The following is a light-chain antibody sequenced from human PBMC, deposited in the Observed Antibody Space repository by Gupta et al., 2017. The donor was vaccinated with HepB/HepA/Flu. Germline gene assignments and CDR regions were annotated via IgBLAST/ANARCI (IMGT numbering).Light chain of an antibody. J-gene: IGLJ2*01. CDR1: RLATKS. CDR2: DDK. Sequence: SYTLSHPPSVSVAPGRTARITCTGDRLATKSVHWYQQRPGQAPILVIYDDKDRPSGIPERFSGSNSGNTATLTITRLEAGDEGDLYCQVWETLTDQLVFGGGTTLTVL. V-gene: IGLV3-21*02. CDR3: QVWETLTDQLV.